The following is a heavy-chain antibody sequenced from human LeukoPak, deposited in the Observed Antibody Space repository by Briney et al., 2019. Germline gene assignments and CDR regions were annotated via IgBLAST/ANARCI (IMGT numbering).Heavy chain of an antibody. Sequence: SETLSLTCTVSGGSISSYYWSWIRQPPGKGLEWIGYIYYSGSTNYNPSLKSRVTISVDTSKNQFSLKLSSVTAADTAVYYCARAAVERLYDYWGQGTLVTVSS. V-gene: IGHV4-59*01. CDR1: GGSISSYY. D-gene: IGHD1-1*01. CDR3: ARAAVERLYDY. CDR2: IYYSGST. J-gene: IGHJ4*02.